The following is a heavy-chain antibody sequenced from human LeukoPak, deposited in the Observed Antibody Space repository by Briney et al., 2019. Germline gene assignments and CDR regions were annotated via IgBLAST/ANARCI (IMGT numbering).Heavy chain of an antibody. CDR1: GDSISNNY. CDR3: GRHFTGTSGNYYTDS. Sequence: PSETLSLTCTVSGDSISNNYWNWIRQPPGKGLEWIGYISSTGSNDYNPSLKSRVTISVDPSRNLFSLRLTSVTAADTAVYYCGRHFTGTSGNYYTDSWGQGTLVTVSS. V-gene: IGHV4-59*08. CDR2: ISSTGSN. D-gene: IGHD3-10*01. J-gene: IGHJ5*01.